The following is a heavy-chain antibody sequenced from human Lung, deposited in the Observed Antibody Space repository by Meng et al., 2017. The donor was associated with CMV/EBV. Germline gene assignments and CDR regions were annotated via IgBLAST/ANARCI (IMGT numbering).Heavy chain of an antibody. CDR1: GYSFTSYW. J-gene: IGHJ5*02. CDR3: AVAPGWELLGWVDP. Sequence: XVSXKGSGYSFTSYWIGWVRQMPGKGLEWMGIIYPGDSDTRYSPSFQGQVTISADKSISTAYLQWSSLKASDTAMYYCAVAPGWELLGWVDPWGHGTLVTVSS. V-gene: IGHV5-51*01. CDR2: IYPGDSDT. D-gene: IGHD1-26*01.